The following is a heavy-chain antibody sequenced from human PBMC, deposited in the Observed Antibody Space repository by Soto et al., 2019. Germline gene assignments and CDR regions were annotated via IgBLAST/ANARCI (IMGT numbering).Heavy chain of an antibody. CDR3: ARDRGVGAAGYYYYYGMDV. J-gene: IGHJ6*02. V-gene: IGHV4-31*03. D-gene: IGHD1-26*01. CDR2: IYYSGST. CDR1: GGSISSGGYY. Sequence: SETLSLTCTVSGGSISSGGYYWSWIRQHPGKGLEWIGYIYYSGSTYYNPSLESRVTISVDTSKNQFSLKLSSVTAADTAVHYCARDRGVGAAGYYYYYGMDVWGQGATVTVSS.